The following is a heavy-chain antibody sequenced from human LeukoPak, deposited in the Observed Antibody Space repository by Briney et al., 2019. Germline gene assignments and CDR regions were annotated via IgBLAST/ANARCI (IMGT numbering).Heavy chain of an antibody. J-gene: IGHJ4*02. Sequence: GRSLRLSCAASGFTFDDYAMHWVRQAPGKGLEWVSGISWNSGSIGYADSVKGRFTISRDNAKNSLYLQMNSLRVEDTAVYYCASWPVGWYGEDSWGQGTLVTVSS. CDR3: ASWPVGWYGEDS. D-gene: IGHD6-19*01. CDR1: GFTFDDYA. CDR2: ISWNSGSI. V-gene: IGHV3-9*01.